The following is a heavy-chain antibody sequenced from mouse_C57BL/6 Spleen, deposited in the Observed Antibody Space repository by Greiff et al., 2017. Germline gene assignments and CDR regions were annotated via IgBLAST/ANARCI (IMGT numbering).Heavy chain of an antibody. Sequence: EVQLQESGPELVKPGASVKIPCKASGYTFTDYNMDWVKQSHGKSLEWIGDINPNNGGTIYNQKFKGKATLTVEKSSSTAYMELRSLTSEDTSVYYCARRDGNYDDYCDYWGQGTTLTVSS. CDR2: INPNNGGT. CDR1: GYTFTDYN. V-gene: IGHV1-18*01. J-gene: IGHJ2*01. CDR3: ARRDGNYDDYCDY. D-gene: IGHD2-1*01.